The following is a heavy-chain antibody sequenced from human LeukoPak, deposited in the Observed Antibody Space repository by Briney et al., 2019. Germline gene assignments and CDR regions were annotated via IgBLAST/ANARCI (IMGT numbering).Heavy chain of an antibody. CDR3: VRGLYGSGDY. J-gene: IGHJ4*02. V-gene: IGHV4-4*07. CDR2: IFSSGKT. CDR1: GGSISGYY. Sequence: SETLSLTCTVSGGSISGYYWNWIRQPAGKGLEWIGRIFSSGKTNYNPSLQSRVTISVDTSKNHFSLKLTSVTAADTAVYYCVRGLYGSGDYWGQGTLVTVSS. D-gene: IGHD3-10*01.